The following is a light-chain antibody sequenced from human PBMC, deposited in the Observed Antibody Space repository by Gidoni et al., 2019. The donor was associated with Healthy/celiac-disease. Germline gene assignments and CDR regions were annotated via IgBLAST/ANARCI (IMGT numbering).Light chain of an antibody. CDR2: AAS. CDR3: QQSYSTPIT. Sequence: DIQMTQSPSSLSASVGDSVTITCRASPSISSDLNWYQQKPGKAPKLLIYAASSLQSGVPSRFSGSGSGTDFTLTISSLQPEDFATYYCQQSYSTPITFGQGTRLEIK. V-gene: IGKV1-39*01. J-gene: IGKJ5*01. CDR1: PSISSD.